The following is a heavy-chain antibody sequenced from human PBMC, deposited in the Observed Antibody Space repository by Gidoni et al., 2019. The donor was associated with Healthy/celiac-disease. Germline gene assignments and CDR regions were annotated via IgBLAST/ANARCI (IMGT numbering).Heavy chain of an antibody. D-gene: IGHD4-17*01. CDR2: IYYSGST. CDR1: GGSISSSSYY. J-gene: IGHJ4*02. CDR3: ARQKLDGDYHFDY. Sequence: QLQLQESGPGLVKPSETLSLTCTVSGGSISSSSYYRGWIRQPPGKGLEWIGSIYYSGSTYYNPSLKSRVTISVDTSKNQFSLKLSSVTAADTAVYYCARQKLDGDYHFDYWGQGTLVTVSS. V-gene: IGHV4-39*01.